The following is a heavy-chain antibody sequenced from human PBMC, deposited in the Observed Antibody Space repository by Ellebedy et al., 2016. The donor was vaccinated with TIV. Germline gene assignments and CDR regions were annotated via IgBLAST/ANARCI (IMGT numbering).Heavy chain of an antibody. J-gene: IGHJ2*01. D-gene: IGHD1-26*01. CDR3: ARDGNSVGGTYWYFDL. CDR1: GFTFSSYS. V-gene: IGHV3-48*02. Sequence: GESLKISCAATGFTFSSYSMNWVRQAPGKGLEWVSYISSGITTTYYADSVKGRFTISRDNAKNSLYLQMNSLRDEETALYYCARDGNSVGGTYWYFDLWGRGTLVTVSA. CDR2: ISSGITTT.